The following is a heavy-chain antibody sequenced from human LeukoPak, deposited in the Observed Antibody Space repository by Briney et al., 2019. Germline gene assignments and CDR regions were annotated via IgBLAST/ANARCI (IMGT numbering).Heavy chain of an antibody. J-gene: IGHJ4*02. CDR2: ISSSGSTI. D-gene: IGHD4-17*01. CDR3: ARGTTVTSYYFDY. V-gene: IGHV3-48*03. Sequence: GGSLRLSCAASGFTFSSYEMNWVRQAPGKGLEWVSYISSSGSTIYYADSVKGRFTISRDNAKNSLYLQMNSLRAEDTAVYYCARGTTVTSYYFDYWGQGTLVTVSS. CDR1: GFTFSSYE.